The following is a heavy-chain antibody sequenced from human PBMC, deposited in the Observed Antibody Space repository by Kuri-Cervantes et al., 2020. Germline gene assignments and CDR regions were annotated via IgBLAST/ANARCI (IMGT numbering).Heavy chain of an antibody. CDR3: GKVSGPPLG. V-gene: IGHV3-23*01. J-gene: IGHJ4*02. CDR1: GFTFSSYS. Sequence: GGSLRLSCAASGFTFSSYSMTWVRQAPGKGLDWVSSISDSGDRSYHTDSVKGRFTISRDNSKNTLYLQMNGLRVEDTAVYYCGKVSGPPLGWGQGTLVTVSS. D-gene: IGHD3-3*01. CDR2: ISDSGDRS.